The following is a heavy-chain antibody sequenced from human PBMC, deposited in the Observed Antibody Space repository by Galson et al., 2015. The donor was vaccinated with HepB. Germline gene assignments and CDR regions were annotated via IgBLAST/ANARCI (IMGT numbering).Heavy chain of an antibody. V-gene: IGHV3-11*01. Sequence: SLRLSCAASGFTFSSYWMSWVRQAPGKGLEWVSYISSSGSTIYYADSVKGRFTISRDNAKNSLYLQMNSLRAEDTAVYYCARGTVVVHTFDYWGQGTLVTVSS. CDR1: GFTFSSYW. CDR3: ARGTVVVHTFDY. CDR2: ISSSGSTI. D-gene: IGHD3-22*01. J-gene: IGHJ4*02.